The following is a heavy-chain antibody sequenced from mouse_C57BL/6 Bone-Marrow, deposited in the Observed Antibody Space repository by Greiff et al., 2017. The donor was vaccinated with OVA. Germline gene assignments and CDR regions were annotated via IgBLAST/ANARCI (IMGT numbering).Heavy chain of an antibody. V-gene: IGHV5-16*01. CDR1: GFTFSDYY. Sequence: EVMLVESEGGLVQPGSSMKLSCTASGFTFSDYYMAWVRQVPEKGLEWVANINYDGSSTYYLDSLKSRFIISRDNAKNILYLQMSSLKSEDTATYYCARMELRAMDYWGQGTSVTVSS. CDR3: ARMELRAMDY. D-gene: IGHD1-1*01. J-gene: IGHJ4*01. CDR2: INYDGSST.